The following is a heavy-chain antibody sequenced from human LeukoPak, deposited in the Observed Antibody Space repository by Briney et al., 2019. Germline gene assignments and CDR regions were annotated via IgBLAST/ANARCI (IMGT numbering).Heavy chain of an antibody. D-gene: IGHD1-26*01. CDR1: GFTFYSFA. Sequence: GGSLRLSCAASGFTFYSFAMSWVRQAPGKGLEWVSAISGTGGTTYYADSVKGRFTISRDNSKNAVYLQINSLRAEDTALFYCAKEGSGSLCYLHSWGQGTLVSVSS. V-gene: IGHV3-23*01. CDR2: ISGTGGTT. J-gene: IGHJ4*02. CDR3: AKEGSGSLCYLHS.